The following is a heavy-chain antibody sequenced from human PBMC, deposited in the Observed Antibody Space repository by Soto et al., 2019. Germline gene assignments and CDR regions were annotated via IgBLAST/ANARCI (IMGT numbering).Heavy chain of an antibody. Sequence: GGSLRLSCAASGFTFSMYWMHWVRQVPGKGPEWVSRINDDGISTNYADSVKGRFTISRDNAKNTLYLQMNALRVEDTAVYYCTRGPRSTSAGTGAFWGQGTLVTVSS. D-gene: IGHD6-13*01. CDR3: TRGPRSTSAGTGAF. CDR1: GFTFSMYW. J-gene: IGHJ4*02. CDR2: INDDGIST. V-gene: IGHV3-74*01.